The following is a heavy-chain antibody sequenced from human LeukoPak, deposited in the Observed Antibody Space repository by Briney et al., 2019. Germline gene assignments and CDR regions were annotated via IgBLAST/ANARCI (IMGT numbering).Heavy chain of an antibody. CDR3: AREAVSGSSGYYPYYFDY. CDR1: GGSISSSSYY. V-gene: IGHV4-39*02. D-gene: IGHD3-22*01. CDR2: IYYSGST. J-gene: IGHJ4*02. Sequence: SETLSLTCTVSGGSISSSSYYWGWIRQPPGKGLEWIGSIYYSGSTYYNPSLKSRVTISVDTSKNQFSLKLSSVTAADTAVYYCAREAVSGSSGYYPYYFDYWGQGTLVTVSS.